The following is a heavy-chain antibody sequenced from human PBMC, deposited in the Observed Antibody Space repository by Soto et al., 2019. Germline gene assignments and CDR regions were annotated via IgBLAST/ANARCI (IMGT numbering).Heavy chain of an antibody. J-gene: IGHJ3*01. CDR3: ARERITTRGDAFDL. CDR1: GGTFSTYI. Sequence: QVQLVQSGAEVRKPGSSVKVSCKAPGGTFSTYIISWVRQAPGHGLEWMGRIIPIPDIRNYAQKFQGRVTVTADRSTSTAYMELTSLKSEDTAVYYCARERITTRGDAFDLWGQGTMVTVSS. CDR2: IIPIPDIR. V-gene: IGHV1-69*08. D-gene: IGHD3-3*01.